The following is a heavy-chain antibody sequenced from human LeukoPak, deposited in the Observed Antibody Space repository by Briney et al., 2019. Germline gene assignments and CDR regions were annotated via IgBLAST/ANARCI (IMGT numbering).Heavy chain of an antibody. Sequence: GGSLRLSCVAPEFTFSSHGMHWVRQAPGKGLEWVAFIRYDGSNNYYADSVKGRFTISRDNSKNTLYLQMNSLKAEDTAVYYCSAPVATNYWGQGTLVTVSS. D-gene: IGHD4-23*01. CDR2: IRYDGSNN. J-gene: IGHJ4*02. CDR3: SAPVATNY. V-gene: IGHV3-30*02. CDR1: EFTFSSHG.